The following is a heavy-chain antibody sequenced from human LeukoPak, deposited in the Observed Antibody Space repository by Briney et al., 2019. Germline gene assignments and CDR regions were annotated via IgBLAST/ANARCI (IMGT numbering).Heavy chain of an antibody. CDR3: ARGYSGNYYFDY. CDR2: ISPSGGST. J-gene: IGHJ4*02. V-gene: IGHV1-46*01. D-gene: IGHD1-26*01. Sequence: ASVKVSCKAFGYTFTSFYIHWVRQAPGQGLEWMGIISPSGGSTTYAQKFQGRVTMTRDTSTSTVYMELSSLRSEDTAVYYCARGYSGNYYFDYWGQGTLVTVSS. CDR1: GYTFTSFY.